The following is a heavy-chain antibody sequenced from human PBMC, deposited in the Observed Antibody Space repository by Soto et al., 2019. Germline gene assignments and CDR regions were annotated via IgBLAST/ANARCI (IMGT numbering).Heavy chain of an antibody. J-gene: IGHJ4*02. CDR2: ICSGGST. Sequence: PGGSLRLSCAASGFTVSSNYMSWVRQAPGGGLEWVSVICSGGSTYYADSVKGRFTISRDNSKNTLYLQMNSLRAEDTAVYYCAKENGYSSSWFEFDYWGQGTLVTVS. CDR3: AKENGYSSSWFEFDY. CDR1: GFTVSSNY. V-gene: IGHV3-53*01. D-gene: IGHD6-13*01.